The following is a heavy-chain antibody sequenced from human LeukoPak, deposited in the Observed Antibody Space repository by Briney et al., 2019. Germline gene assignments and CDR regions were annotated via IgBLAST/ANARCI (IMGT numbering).Heavy chain of an antibody. J-gene: IGHJ5*02. CDR2: INHSGST. D-gene: IGHD5-18*01. CDR3: ARGRTRAGGYSYGYWFDP. CDR1: GGSFSGYY. V-gene: IGHV4-34*01. Sequence: SETLPLTCAVYGGSFSGYYWSWIRQPPGKGLEWIGEINHSGSTNYNPSLKSRVTISVDTSKNQFSLKLSSVTAADTAVYYCARGRTRAGGYSYGYWFDPWGQGTLVTVSS.